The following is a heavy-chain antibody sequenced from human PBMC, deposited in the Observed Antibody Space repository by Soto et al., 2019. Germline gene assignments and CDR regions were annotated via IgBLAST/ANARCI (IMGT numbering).Heavy chain of an antibody. J-gene: IGHJ4*02. CDR3: AKDEFSSGWPYYFDY. D-gene: IGHD6-19*01. Sequence: PGGSLRLSSAASGSNSTSYAVRWIRQTPGKGLEWVSAISGSGGSTYYADSVKGRFTISRDNSKNTLYLQMNSLRAEDMAVYYCAKDEFSSGWPYYFDYWGQGTLVTVSS. V-gene: IGHV3-23*01. CDR2: ISGSGGST. CDR1: GSNSTSYA.